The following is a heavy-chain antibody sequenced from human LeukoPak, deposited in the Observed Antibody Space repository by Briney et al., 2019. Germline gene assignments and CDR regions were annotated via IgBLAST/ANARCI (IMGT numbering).Heavy chain of an antibody. V-gene: IGHV3-23*01. CDR1: GFTFSSYA. CDR3: AKCNWGTPIRRAFDI. CDR2: ISGSGGST. D-gene: IGHD7-27*01. J-gene: IGHJ3*02. Sequence: GGSLRLSCAASGFTFSSYAMSWVRQAPGKGLEWVSGISGSGGSTYYADSVKGRFTISRDNSRNTLYLQMNTLRAEDTAVYYRAKCNWGTPIRRAFDIWGQGTMVTVSS.